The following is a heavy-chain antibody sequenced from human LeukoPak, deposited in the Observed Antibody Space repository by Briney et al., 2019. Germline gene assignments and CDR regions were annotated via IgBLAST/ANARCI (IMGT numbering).Heavy chain of an antibody. D-gene: IGHD3-3*01. CDR1: GFTFSSYW. Sequence: GGSLRLSCAASGFTFSSYWMSWVRQAPGKGLKRVANIKQDGSEKYYVDSVKGRFTISRDNAKNSLYLQMNSLRAEDTAVYYCARFIDFWSGYTDYWGQGTLVTVSS. CDR3: ARFIDFWSGYTDY. V-gene: IGHV3-7*01. J-gene: IGHJ4*02. CDR2: IKQDGSEK.